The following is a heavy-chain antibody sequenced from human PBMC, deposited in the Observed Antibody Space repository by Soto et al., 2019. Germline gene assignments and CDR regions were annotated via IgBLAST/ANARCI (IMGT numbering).Heavy chain of an antibody. CDR1: GFTFSSYW. Sequence: GGSLRLSCAASGFTFSSYWMSWVRQAPGKGLEWVANIKQDGSEKYYVDSVKGRFTISRDNAKNSLYLQMNSLRAEDTAVYYCAREKADIVVEPAANWFDPWGQGTLVTVSS. V-gene: IGHV3-7*03. CDR2: IKQDGSEK. CDR3: AREKADIVVEPAANWFDP. D-gene: IGHD2-2*01. J-gene: IGHJ5*02.